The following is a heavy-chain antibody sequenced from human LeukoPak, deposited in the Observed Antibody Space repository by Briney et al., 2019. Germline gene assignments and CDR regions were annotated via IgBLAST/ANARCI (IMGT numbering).Heavy chain of an antibody. Sequence: PGGSLRLSCAASGFTFSSYAMNWVRQAPGQGLEWVSVISGSGVSTYYADSVKGRFTISRDNSKNTLYLQMNSLRAEDTAVYYCAKDHGSLGSGLNWGQGTLVTVSP. CDR3: AKDHGSLGSGLN. J-gene: IGHJ4*02. CDR1: GFTFSSYA. D-gene: IGHD3-10*01. V-gene: IGHV3-23*01. CDR2: ISGSGVST.